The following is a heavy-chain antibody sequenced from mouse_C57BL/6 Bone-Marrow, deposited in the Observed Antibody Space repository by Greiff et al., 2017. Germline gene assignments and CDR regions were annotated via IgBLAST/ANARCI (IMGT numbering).Heavy chain of an antibody. CDR2: IYPRSGNT. Sequence: QVQLQQSGAELARPGASVKLSCKASGYTFTSYGISWVKQRTGQGLGWIGEIYPRSGNTYYNEKFKGKATLTADKSSSTAYMELRSLTSEDSAVYFCARKTYYCNAVKGVDYWGQGTTLTVSS. CDR3: ARKTYYCNAVKGVDY. J-gene: IGHJ2*01. D-gene: IGHD2-10*01. CDR1: GYTFTSYG. V-gene: IGHV1-81*01.